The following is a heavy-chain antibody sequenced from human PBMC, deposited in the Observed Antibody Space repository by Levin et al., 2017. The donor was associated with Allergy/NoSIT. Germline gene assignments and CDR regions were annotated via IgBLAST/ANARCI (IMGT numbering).Heavy chain of an antibody. J-gene: IGHJ4*02. CDR3: ARGGGGGRSFDY. CDR1: WDSVSSNSAA. CDR2: TYYRSKWYN. V-gene: IGHV6-1*01. Sequence: SQTLSLPCAISWDSVSSNSAAWNWIRQSPSRGLEWLGRTYYRSKWYNDYAVSVKSRITINADTSENQFSLQLNSVTPEDTAVYYCARGGGGGRSFDYWGQGTLVTVSS. D-gene: IGHD3-10*01.